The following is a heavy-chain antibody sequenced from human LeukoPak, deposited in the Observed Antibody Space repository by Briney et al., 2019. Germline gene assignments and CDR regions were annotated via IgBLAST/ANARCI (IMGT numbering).Heavy chain of an antibody. J-gene: IGHJ4*02. CDR1: GYSFTSYW. CDR2: IYPGDSDT. Sequence: GESLKISCKGSGYSFTSYWIGWVRQMPGKGLEWMGIIYPGDSDTRYSPSFQGQVTISADKSISTAYQQWSSLKASDTAMYYCARLTNTIFGVVIITTYFDYWGQGTLVTVSS. CDR3: ARLTNTIFGVVIITTYFDY. V-gene: IGHV5-51*01. D-gene: IGHD3-3*01.